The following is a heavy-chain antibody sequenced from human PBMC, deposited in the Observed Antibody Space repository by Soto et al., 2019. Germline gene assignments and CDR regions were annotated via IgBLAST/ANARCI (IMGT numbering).Heavy chain of an antibody. CDR1: GGSVSGSSHY. V-gene: IGHV4-61*01. Sequence: QVQLQESGPGLVKPSETLSLTCSVSGGSVSGSSHYWNWIRQTPGKGLEWIGYIDSSGNANYSPSPKSPVPISVNTSKTQFSPKLDSVTASDTALYYCARGGTSTRRAVAGYFHYWCQGTQVIVSS. J-gene: IGHJ1*01. D-gene: IGHD1-7*01. CDR2: IDSSGNA. CDR3: ARGGTSTRRAVAGYFHY.